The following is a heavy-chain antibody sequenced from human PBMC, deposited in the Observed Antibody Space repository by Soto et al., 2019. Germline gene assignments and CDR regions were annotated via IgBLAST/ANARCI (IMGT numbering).Heavy chain of an antibody. Sequence: QVQLQQWGAGLLKHSETLSLTCAVYGGSFSGYYWSWIRQPPGKGLEWIGEINHTGSTNYNASLKSRVTISVDTSKNQFSLKLSSVTAADTAVYYCARGTELWPNWFDPWGHETLVTVSS. CDR2: INHTGST. D-gene: IGHD3-16*01. J-gene: IGHJ5*02. CDR3: ARGTELWPNWFDP. V-gene: IGHV4-34*01. CDR1: GGSFSGYY.